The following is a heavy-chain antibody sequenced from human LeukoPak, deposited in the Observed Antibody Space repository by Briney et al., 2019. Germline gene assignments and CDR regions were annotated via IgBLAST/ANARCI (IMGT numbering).Heavy chain of an antibody. CDR1: GFIFNRYG. CDR3: AKHSPVVRGAQVSYYYMDV. D-gene: IGHD3-10*01. J-gene: IGHJ6*03. V-gene: IGHV3-30*02. Sequence: PGGSLRLSCAASGFIFNRYGMHWVRQAPGKGLQWVAFIGFDGSERYYGDPVKGRVIITRDNSKDTLYLHMNSLRDEDTAVYYCAKHSPVVRGAQVSYYYMDVWGKGTAVIVSS. CDR2: IGFDGSER.